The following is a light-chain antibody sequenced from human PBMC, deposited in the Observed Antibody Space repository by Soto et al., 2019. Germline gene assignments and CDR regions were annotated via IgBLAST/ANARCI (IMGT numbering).Light chain of an antibody. CDR3: QQYDSVPPWT. Sequence: ETVLTQSPDIMYLSPGEGATLSCRASRTVGRSYLAWYQQKPGQAPRLLIFGTSTRATAIPDRFSGGGSGTDFTLTISSLDPEDYAVYFCQQYDSVPPWTFGQGTRVEV. V-gene: IGKV3-20*01. CDR2: GTS. J-gene: IGKJ1*01. CDR1: RTVGRSY.